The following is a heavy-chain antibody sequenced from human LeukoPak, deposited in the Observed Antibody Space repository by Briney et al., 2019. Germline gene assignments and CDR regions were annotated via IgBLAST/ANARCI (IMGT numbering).Heavy chain of an antibody. Sequence: TGGSLRLSCAASGFTFSSYSMNWVRQAPGKGLEWVSFISSSSDYIYYADSVKGRFTISRDNAKNSLYLQTNSLRAEDTAVYYCARDLSQDGSGSYYPYFDYWGQGTLVTVSS. J-gene: IGHJ4*02. CDR2: ISSSSDYI. CDR3: ARDLSQDGSGSYYPYFDY. D-gene: IGHD3-10*01. CDR1: GFTFSSYS. V-gene: IGHV3-21*01.